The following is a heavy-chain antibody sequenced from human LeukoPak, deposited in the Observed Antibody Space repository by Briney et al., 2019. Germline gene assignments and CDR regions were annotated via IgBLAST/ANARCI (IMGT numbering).Heavy chain of an antibody. Sequence: PSGTLSLTCAVSGASISSNNWWNWVRQSPGKGLEWIGEMYHTGTTNYNASLRSRVTVSVDKSKNQFSLKLTSVTAADTAVYYCARDVDTAMVPDYWGQGTLVTVSS. CDR2: MYHTGTT. J-gene: IGHJ4*02. CDR1: GASISSNNW. D-gene: IGHD5-18*01. CDR3: ARDVDTAMVPDY. V-gene: IGHV4-4*02.